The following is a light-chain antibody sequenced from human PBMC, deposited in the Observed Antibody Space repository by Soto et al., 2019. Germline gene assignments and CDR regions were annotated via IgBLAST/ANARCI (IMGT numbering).Light chain of an antibody. J-gene: IGLJ1*01. CDR2: DVS. CDR3: SSYTSSSTLV. V-gene: IGLV2-14*01. Sequence: QSVLTQPASVSGSPGQSITISCTGTSSDVGGYNYVSWYQQHPGKANKLMIYDVSNRPSGVSNRFSGSKSGNTASLTISGLQAEDEADYYCSSYTSSSTLVFGTGTKVTV. CDR1: SSDVGGYNY.